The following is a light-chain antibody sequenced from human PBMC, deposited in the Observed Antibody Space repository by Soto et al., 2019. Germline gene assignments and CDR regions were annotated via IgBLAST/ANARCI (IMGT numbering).Light chain of an antibody. CDR2: EDD. V-gene: IGLV1-51*02. CDR3: ETWDYSLDAVV. J-gene: IGLJ2*01. Sequence: QSVLTQPPSVSAAPGQMVSMSCSGGSSNIGRNFVSWYQLLPGTAPKLLMYEDDKRPSGIPDRFSGSKSGTSATLGISGLQTGDEADYYCETWDYSLDAVVFGGGTKVTVL. CDR1: SSNIGRNF.